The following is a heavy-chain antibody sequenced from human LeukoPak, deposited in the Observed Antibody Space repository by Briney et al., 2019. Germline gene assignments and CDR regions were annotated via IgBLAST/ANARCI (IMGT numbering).Heavy chain of an antibody. CDR1: GFTFSNAW. J-gene: IGHJ4*02. Sequence: SGGSLRLSCAASGFTFSNAWMSWVRQAPGKGLEWVGRIKSKTDGGTTDYAAPVKGRFTISRDDSKNTLYLQMNSLKTEDTAVYYCTTDLWFGELLFIYWGQGTLVTVSS. D-gene: IGHD3-10*01. V-gene: IGHV3-15*01. CDR3: TTDLWFGELLFIY. CDR2: IKSKTDGGTT.